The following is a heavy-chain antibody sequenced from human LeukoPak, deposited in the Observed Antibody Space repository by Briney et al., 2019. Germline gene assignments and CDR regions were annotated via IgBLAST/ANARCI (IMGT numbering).Heavy chain of an antibody. Sequence: GGSLRLSCAASGFTFSSYAMSWVRQAPGRGLEWVSAISGSGGSTYYADSVKGRFTVSRDNSKNTLYLQMNSLRAEDTAVYYCAAPQNPAAPFYYYYSMDVWGKGTTVTVSS. V-gene: IGHV3-23*01. CDR1: GFTFSSYA. CDR2: ISGSGGST. CDR3: AAPQNPAAPFYYYYSMDV. J-gene: IGHJ6*03. D-gene: IGHD2-15*01.